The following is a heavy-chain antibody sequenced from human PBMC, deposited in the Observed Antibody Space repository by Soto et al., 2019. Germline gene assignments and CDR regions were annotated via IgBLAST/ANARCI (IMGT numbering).Heavy chain of an antibody. CDR2: ISTSNGNT. J-gene: IGHJ4*02. D-gene: IGHD6-6*01. Sequence: QVQLVQSGVEVKKPGASVKVSCKASGYIFSSYGLSWVRLAPGQGLEWMGWISTSNGNTKCAQKFQDRVAMTTDTSTSKAYMELRSLRSDDSAVYYCARTLSSSSSTYYFNFWGQGTLVSVSS. CDR3: ARTLSSSSSTYYFNF. V-gene: IGHV1-18*04. CDR1: GYIFSSYG.